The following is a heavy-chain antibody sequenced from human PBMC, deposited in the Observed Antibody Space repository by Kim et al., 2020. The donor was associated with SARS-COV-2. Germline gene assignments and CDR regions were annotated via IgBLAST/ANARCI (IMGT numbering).Heavy chain of an antibody. J-gene: IGHJ4*02. Sequence: SETLSLTCTVSGGSISSSSYYWGWIRQPPGKGLEWIGSIYYSGSTYYNPSLKSRVTISVDTSKNQFSLKLSSVTAADTAVYYCARHVLPGATEPHFDYWGQGTLVTVSS. CDR2: IYYSGST. V-gene: IGHV4-39*01. CDR1: GGSISSSSYY. D-gene: IGHD1-26*01. CDR3: ARHVLPGATEPHFDY.